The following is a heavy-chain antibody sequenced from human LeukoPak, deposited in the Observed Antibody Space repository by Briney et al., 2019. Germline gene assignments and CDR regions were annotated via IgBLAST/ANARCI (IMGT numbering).Heavy chain of an antibody. CDR2: IKQDGSEK. V-gene: IGHV3-7*01. Sequence: GGSLRLSCAASGFTFSSYWMSWVRQAPGKGLEWVANIKQDGSEKYYVDSVKGRFTISRDNAKNSLYLQMNSLGAEDTAVYYCARVPPMYSSSWYAPYYYYMDVWGKGTTVTVSS. CDR3: ARVPPMYSSSWYAPYYYYMDV. D-gene: IGHD6-13*01. J-gene: IGHJ6*03. CDR1: GFTFSSYW.